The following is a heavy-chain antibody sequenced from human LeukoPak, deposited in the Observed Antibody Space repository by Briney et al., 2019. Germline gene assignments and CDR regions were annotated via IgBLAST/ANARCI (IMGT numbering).Heavy chain of an antibody. V-gene: IGHV3-21*04. CDR2: ISSSSSYI. CDR3: AYGSGSYYDMYYFDY. Sequence: GGSLRLSCAVSGLTFNNYAMSWVRQAPGKGLEWVSSISSSSSYIYYADSVKGRFTISRDNAKNSLYLQMNSLKTEDTAVYYCAYGSGSYYDMYYFDYWGQGTLVTVSS. CDR1: GLTFNNYA. J-gene: IGHJ4*02. D-gene: IGHD3-10*01.